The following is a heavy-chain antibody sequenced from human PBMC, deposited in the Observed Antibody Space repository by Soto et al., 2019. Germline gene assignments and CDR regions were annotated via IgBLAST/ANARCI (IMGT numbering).Heavy chain of an antibody. CDR3: ARYDFWSGYYTNWFDP. Sequence: SETLSLTCTVSGGSISSYYWSWIRQPPGKGLEWIGYIYYSGSTNYNPSLKSRVTISVDTSKNQFSLKLSSVTAADTAVYYCARYDFWSGYYTNWFDPWGQGTLVTVSS. J-gene: IGHJ5*02. D-gene: IGHD3-3*01. V-gene: IGHV4-59*01. CDR1: GGSISSYY. CDR2: IYYSGST.